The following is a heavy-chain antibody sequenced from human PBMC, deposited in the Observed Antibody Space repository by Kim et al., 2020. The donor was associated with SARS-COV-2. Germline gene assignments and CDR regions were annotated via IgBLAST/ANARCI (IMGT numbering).Heavy chain of an antibody. CDR2: IIPIFGTA. J-gene: IGHJ6*02. V-gene: IGHV1-69*13. Sequence: SVKVSCKASGGTFSSYAISWVRQAPGQGLEWMGGIIPIFGTANYAQKFQGRVTITADESTSTAYMELSSLRSEDTAVYYCARKLAVAGLDYYYYYGMDVWGQGTTVTVSS. CDR3: ARKLAVAGLDYYYYYGMDV. D-gene: IGHD6-19*01. CDR1: GGTFSSYA.